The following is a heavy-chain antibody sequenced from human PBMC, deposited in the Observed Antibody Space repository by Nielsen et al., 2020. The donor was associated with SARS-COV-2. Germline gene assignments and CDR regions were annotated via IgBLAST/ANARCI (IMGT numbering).Heavy chain of an antibody. CDR3: ARREDYDILTGYYKGAFDI. J-gene: IGHJ3*02. CDR1: GYSFTSYW. CDR2: IYPGDSAT. V-gene: IGHV5-51*01. D-gene: IGHD3-9*01. Sequence: GGSLRLSCKGSGYSFTSYWIGWVRQMPGKGLEWMGIIYPGDSATRYSPSFQGQVTISADKSISTAYLQWSSLKASDTAMYYCARREDYDILTGYYKGAFDIWGQGTMVTVSS.